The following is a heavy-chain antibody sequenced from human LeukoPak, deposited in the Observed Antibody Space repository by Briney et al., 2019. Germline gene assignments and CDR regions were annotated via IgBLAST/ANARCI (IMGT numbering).Heavy chain of an antibody. J-gene: IGHJ4*02. CDR2: IYHSGSP. CDR1: GGSISSNNW. V-gene: IGHV4-4*02. Sequence: SETLSLTCAVSGGSISSNNWWGWVRQPPGKGLEWIGEIYHSGSPNYNPSLKSRVTISVDKSRNHFSLNLGSVTAADTAVYYCARVNINNWHSCDYWGQGTLVTVSS. CDR3: ARVNINNWHSCDY. D-gene: IGHD1-1*01.